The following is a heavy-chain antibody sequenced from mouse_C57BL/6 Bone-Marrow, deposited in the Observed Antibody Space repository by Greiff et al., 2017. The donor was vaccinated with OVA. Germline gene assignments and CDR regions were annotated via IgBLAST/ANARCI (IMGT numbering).Heavy chain of an antibody. J-gene: IGHJ2*01. CDR2: IDPENGDT. CDR3: TTWEGDY. V-gene: IGHV14-4*01. D-gene: IGHD4-1*01. CDR1: GFNIKDDY. Sequence: EVKLMESGAELVRPGASVKLSCTASGFNIKDDYMHWVKQRPEQGLEWIGWIDPENGDTEYASKFQGKATITADTSSNTAYLQLSSLTSEDTAVYYCTTWEGDYWGQGTTLTVSS.